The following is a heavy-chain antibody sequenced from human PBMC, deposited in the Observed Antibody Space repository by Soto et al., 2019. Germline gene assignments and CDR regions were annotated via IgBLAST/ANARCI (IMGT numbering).Heavy chain of an antibody. CDR1: GFTFSSYS. CDR2: ISSSSSYI. CDR3: ARDRQWRLGFDY. Sequence: EVQLVESGGGLVKPGGSLRLSCAASGFTFSSYSMNWVRQAPGKGLEWVSSISSSSSYIYYADSVKGRFTISRDNAKNSLYLQMNSLRAEDTAVYYCARDRQWRLGFDYWGQGTLVTVSS. V-gene: IGHV3-21*01. D-gene: IGHD6-19*01. J-gene: IGHJ4*02.